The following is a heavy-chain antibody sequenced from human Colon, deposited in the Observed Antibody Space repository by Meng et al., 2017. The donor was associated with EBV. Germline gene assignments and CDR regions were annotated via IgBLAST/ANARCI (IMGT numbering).Heavy chain of an antibody. D-gene: IGHD2-21*01. CDR2: IHHRGSA. Sequence: QVRRQEAGPGLLESSQTLSLTGTVSGGSMSSGNYYWSWIRQAPGNGLEWIGYIHHRGSAYYNPSLKSRVSISVDTSKNQFALNLNSMTAADTAVYYCASFDHIPRRNYFNYWGQGTLVTVSS. CDR1: GGSMSSGNYY. V-gene: IGHV4-30-4*01. CDR3: ASFDHIPRRNYFNY. J-gene: IGHJ4*02.